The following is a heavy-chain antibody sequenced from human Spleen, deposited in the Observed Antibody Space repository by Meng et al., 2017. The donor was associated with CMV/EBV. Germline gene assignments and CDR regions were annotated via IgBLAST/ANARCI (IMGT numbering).Heavy chain of an antibody. D-gene: IGHD4-17*01. CDR1: GYNFDIYG. CDR3: ARAGAAVTTNFDF. CDR2: VSAETGDT. J-gene: IGHJ4*02. V-gene: IGHV1-18*01. Sequence: CKASGYNFDIYGITWVRQAPGQGLEWVGWVSAETGDTNYGQGFQGRVTVTADTFTKAAYMEMRSLRSDDSAIYYCARAGAAVTTNFDFWGQGTLVTVSS.